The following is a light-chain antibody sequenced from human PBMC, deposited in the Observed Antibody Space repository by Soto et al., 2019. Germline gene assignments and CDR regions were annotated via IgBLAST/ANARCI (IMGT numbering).Light chain of an antibody. V-gene: IGKV3-20*01. CDR1: QSVAGNS. CDR3: HQDGSSRDT. Sequence: EIVLTQSPVTLSLSPGERATLSCRASQSVAGNSLAWYRHKPGQAPKLVIYGASSRSAGVPDRFVGSGSGTDFTLTISRLEPEDFAVYYCHQDGSSRDTFGQGTKLEIK. J-gene: IGKJ2*01. CDR2: GAS.